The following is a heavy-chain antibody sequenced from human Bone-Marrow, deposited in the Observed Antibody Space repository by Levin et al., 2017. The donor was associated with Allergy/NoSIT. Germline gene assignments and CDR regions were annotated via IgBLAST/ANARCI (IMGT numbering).Heavy chain of an antibody. CDR3: ARDRVVVVGLFQS. CDR1: GFIFSTFA. D-gene: IGHD2-15*01. Sequence: GGSLRLSCAASGFIFSTFAMSWVRQAPGKGLEWVSAISGSGSTTYYADSVKGRFTISRDNSKNTLYLQMNSLRAEDTGVYFCARDRVVVVGLFQSWGQGTQVTVSS. J-gene: IGHJ5*02. CDR2: ISGSGSTT. V-gene: IGHV3-23*01.